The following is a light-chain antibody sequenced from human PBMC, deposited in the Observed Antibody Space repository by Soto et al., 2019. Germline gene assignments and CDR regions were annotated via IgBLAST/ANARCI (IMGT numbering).Light chain of an antibody. CDR2: DAS. CDR3: QQRSNTFT. Sequence: ESVLTQSPATRSLSPGERATLSCRASQSVSNYLAWYQQKPGQAPRLLIYDASNRASGIPDRFSGSGSGTDFTLTISSLEPEDFAIYYCQQRSNTFTFGPGTKVDIK. V-gene: IGKV3-11*01. J-gene: IGKJ3*01. CDR1: QSVSNY.